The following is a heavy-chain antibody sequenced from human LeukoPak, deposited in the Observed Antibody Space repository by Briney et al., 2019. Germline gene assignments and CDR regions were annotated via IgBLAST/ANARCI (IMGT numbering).Heavy chain of an antibody. CDR1: GGSISSGG. D-gene: IGHD3-9*01. CDR3: ARSGYYDILTGYYKRGYFDY. V-gene: IGHV6-1*01. Sequence: SETLSLTCTVSGGSISSGGYYWNWIRQSPSRGLEWLGRTYYRSKWYNDYAVSVKSRITINPDTSKNQFSLQLNSVTPEDTAVYYCARSGYYDILTGYYKRGYFDYWGQGTLVTVSS. J-gene: IGHJ4*02. CDR2: TYYRSKWYN.